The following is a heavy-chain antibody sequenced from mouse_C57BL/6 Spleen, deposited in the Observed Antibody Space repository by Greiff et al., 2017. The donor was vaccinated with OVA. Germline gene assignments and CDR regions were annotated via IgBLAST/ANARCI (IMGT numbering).Heavy chain of an antibody. Sequence: VQLQQSGAELVRPGASVTLSCTASGFNIKDYSMHWVKQRPDQGLEWIGRIAPEDGDTEYAPKFQGKATMTADTSSSTAYLQLSSLTSGDTAVYYCTTRGYYGDCWGQGTTLTVSS. V-gene: IGHV14-1*01. CDR2: IAPEDGDT. D-gene: IGHD1-1*02. J-gene: IGHJ2*01. CDR3: TTRGYYGDC. CDR1: GFNIKDYS.